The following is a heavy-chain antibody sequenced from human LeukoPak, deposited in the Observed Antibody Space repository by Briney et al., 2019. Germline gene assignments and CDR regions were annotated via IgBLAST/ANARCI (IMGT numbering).Heavy chain of an antibody. D-gene: IGHD3-22*01. J-gene: IGHJ3*02. V-gene: IGHV3-21*01. Sequence: GGSLRLSCAASGFTFSSYSMNWVRQAPGKGLEWVSSISSSSSYIYYADSVKGRFTISRDNAKNSLYLQMNSLRAEDTAVYYCARDHAMIVANDAFDIWGQGTMVTVSS. CDR1: GFTFSSYS. CDR3: ARDHAMIVANDAFDI. CDR2: ISSSSSYI.